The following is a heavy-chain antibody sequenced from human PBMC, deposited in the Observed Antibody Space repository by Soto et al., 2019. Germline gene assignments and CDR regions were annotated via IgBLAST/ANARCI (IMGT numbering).Heavy chain of an antibody. V-gene: IGHV4-39*01. Sequence: ASETLSLTCTVSGGSLSSSSYFWGWVRPPPGKGLEWIGSIYYSGSTYYNPSLKSRVTISVDTSKNQFSLKLSSVTAADTAVYYCARNLGAAAGYYYYGMDVWGQGTTVTVSS. J-gene: IGHJ6*02. CDR3: ARNLGAAAGYYYYGMDV. CDR1: GGSLSSSSYF. D-gene: IGHD6-13*01. CDR2: IYYSGST.